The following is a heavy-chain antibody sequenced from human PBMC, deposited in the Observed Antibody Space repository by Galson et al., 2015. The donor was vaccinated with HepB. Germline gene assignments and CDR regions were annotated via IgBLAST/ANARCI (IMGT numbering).Heavy chain of an antibody. CDR3: AKDGLWESRLYYYHYMDV. CDR1: GFTFSSYG. D-gene: IGHD1-26*01. Sequence: SLRLSCAASGFTFSSYGMHWVRQAPGKGLEWVAVMAYDGTKKNYADSVKGRFTISRDNSKNTLDLQMNSLRAEDTAVYYGAKDGLWESRLYYYHYMDVWGKGTTVTVSS. J-gene: IGHJ6*03. V-gene: IGHV3-30*18. CDR2: MAYDGTKK.